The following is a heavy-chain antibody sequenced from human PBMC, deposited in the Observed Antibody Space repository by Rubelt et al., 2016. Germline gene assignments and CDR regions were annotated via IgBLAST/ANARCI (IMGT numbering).Heavy chain of an antibody. Sequence: QVQLVQSGAEMKKPGASVNISCKASGYSFTKYMHWVRQAPGQGLEWMGFINPSGGSTSYAQKFQDRVIMTRDTSTGTVYMELSSLKSEDTAVFYCARNEGGGLDYWGQGTLVIVSS. CDR3: ARNEGGGLDY. D-gene: IGHD3-16*01. CDR2: INPSGGST. V-gene: IGHV1-46*01. J-gene: IGHJ4*02. CDR1: GYSFTKY.